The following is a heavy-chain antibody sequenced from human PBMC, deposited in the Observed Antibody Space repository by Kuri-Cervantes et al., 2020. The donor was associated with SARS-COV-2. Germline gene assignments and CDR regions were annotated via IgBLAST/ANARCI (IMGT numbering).Heavy chain of an antibody. CDR1: GYTFTSYA. J-gene: IGHJ4*02. Sequence: ASVKVSCKASGYTFTSYAMHWVRQAPGQGLEWMGWISAYNGNTKYAQKLQGRVTMTTDTATSTAYMELRSLSSYDTAVYYCARETPTGTAFIDYWGQGTLVTVSS. CDR3: ARETPTGTAFIDY. D-gene: IGHD1-1*01. CDR2: ISAYNGNT. V-gene: IGHV1-18*01.